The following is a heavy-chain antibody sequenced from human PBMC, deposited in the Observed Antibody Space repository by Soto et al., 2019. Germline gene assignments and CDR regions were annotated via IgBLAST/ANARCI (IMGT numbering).Heavy chain of an antibody. CDR1: GAAVSSGSDN. D-gene: IGHD3-3*01. V-gene: IGHV4-39*07. Sequence: WLSGADSGAAVSSGSDNWGWKPQPPGIGREGIGSIYYSGSTYYNTSLKSRFSISVDTSKNKFSLKLSSVTAADTAVYYCALCSTYYDVCRGYSVDYWGQGTLVTVS. CDR3: ALCSTYYDVCRGYSVDY. CDR2: IYYSGST. J-gene: IGHJ4*02.